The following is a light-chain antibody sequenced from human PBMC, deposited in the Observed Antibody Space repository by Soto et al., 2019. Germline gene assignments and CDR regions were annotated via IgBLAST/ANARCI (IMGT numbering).Light chain of an antibody. V-gene: IGKV4-1*01. CDR1: QSVLYSSNNKNY. CDR2: WAS. CDR3: QQYYSTPLT. Sequence: DIVMTQSPDSLAVSLGGRATINCKSSQSVLYSSNNKNYLAWYQQKPGQPPKLLIYWASTRESGVPDRFSGSGSGTDFTLTISSLQAEDVAVYYCQQYYSTPLTFGGGTKWIS. J-gene: IGKJ4*01.